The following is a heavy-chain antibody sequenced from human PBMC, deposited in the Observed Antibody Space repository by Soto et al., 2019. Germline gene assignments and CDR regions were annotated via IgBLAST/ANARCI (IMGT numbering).Heavy chain of an antibody. J-gene: IGHJ4*02. V-gene: IGHV1-18*01. Sequence: QVQLVQSGAEVKNPGASLKVSCKASGYTFTSYGISCERQAPGQGLEWMGCISAYNGNTNYAQKLQGRVTMTTDTSTSTAYMELRRLRADDTAVYDCTRDPYCGSSDYWGQGTLVTVSS. CDR2: ISAYNGNT. D-gene: IGHD1-1*01. CDR1: GYTFTSYG. CDR3: TRDPYCGSSDY.